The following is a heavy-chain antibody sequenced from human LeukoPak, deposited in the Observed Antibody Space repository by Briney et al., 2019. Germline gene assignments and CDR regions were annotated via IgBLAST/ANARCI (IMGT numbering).Heavy chain of an antibody. D-gene: IGHD5-24*01. J-gene: IGHJ4*02. V-gene: IGHV4-38-2*01. Sequence: SETLSLTCAVSGYSISSGYYWGWIRQPPGKGLEWIGSIYHSGSTYYNPSLKSRVTISVDTSKNQFSLRLSSVTAADTAVYYCARHEEEDGYNAKTFHYWGQGTLVTVSS. CDR2: IYHSGST. CDR1: GYSISSGYY. CDR3: ARHEEEDGYNAKTFHY.